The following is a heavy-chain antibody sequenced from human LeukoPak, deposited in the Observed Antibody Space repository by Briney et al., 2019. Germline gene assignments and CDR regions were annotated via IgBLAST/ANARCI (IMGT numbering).Heavy chain of an antibody. V-gene: IGHV3-33*08. CDR1: GLTFSNYA. D-gene: IGHD2-21*02. CDR2: IWYDGSYK. J-gene: IGHJ4*02. Sequence: PGGSLRLSCTASGLTFSNYAMSWVRQAPGKGLEWVAFIWYDGSYKNYVDSVKGRFTISRDNSKNTLYLQMNSLRDEDTAVYYCARGAPLEYCGGDCSRLLDYWGQGTLVTVSS. CDR3: ARGAPLEYCGGDCSRLLDY.